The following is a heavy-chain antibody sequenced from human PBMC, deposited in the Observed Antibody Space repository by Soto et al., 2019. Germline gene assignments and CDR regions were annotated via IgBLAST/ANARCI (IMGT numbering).Heavy chain of an antibody. Sequence: QAQLVQSGPEVKRPGASVKVSCKASGYTFTSYGISWVRQAPGQGLEWMGWISGYNGNTEYAQNFQGRVTMTTDTSTSTAYMELRSLRSDDTAVYYCAKSRSWVIMGPNGLDPWGQGTLVTVSS. CDR3: AKSRSWVIMGPNGLDP. J-gene: IGHJ5*02. V-gene: IGHV1-18*01. CDR1: GYTFTSYG. CDR2: ISGYNGNT. D-gene: IGHD2-8*01.